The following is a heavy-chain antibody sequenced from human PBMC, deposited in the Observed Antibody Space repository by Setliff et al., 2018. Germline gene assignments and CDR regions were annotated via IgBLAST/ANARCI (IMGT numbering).Heavy chain of an antibody. Sequence: SETLSLTCSVSGGSISSGSYYWGWIRQSPGKGLEWVGSVSFSGSAYFSPSLKSRVAISLDTSTNVFSLKLSSLIAADTAVYYCARDPGFHSGTWSLDSWGQGRLVTVSS. CDR2: VSFSGSA. V-gene: IGHV4-39*02. CDR1: GGSISSGSYY. D-gene: IGHD2-21*01. CDR3: ARDPGFHSGTWSLDS. J-gene: IGHJ4*02.